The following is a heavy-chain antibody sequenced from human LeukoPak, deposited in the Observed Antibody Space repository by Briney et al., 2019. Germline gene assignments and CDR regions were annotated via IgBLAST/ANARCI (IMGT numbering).Heavy chain of an antibody. CDR3: ARAQKWYSSSWHRAYYFDY. V-gene: IGHV4-34*01. Sequence: SETLSLTCAVYGGSFSGYYWSWIRQPPGKGLEWIGEINHSGSTNYNPSLKSRVTISVDTSKNQFSLKLSSVTAADTAVYYCARAQKWYSSSWHRAYYFDYWGQGTLVTVSS. J-gene: IGHJ4*02. CDR1: GGSFSGYY. D-gene: IGHD6-13*01. CDR2: INHSGST.